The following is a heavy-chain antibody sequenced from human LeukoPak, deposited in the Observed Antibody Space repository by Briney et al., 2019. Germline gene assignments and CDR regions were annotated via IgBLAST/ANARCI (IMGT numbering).Heavy chain of an antibody. V-gene: IGHV3-23*01. CDR2: ISGSGGST. J-gene: IGHJ4*02. CDR3: AKAGGSYWGSMDY. CDR1: GFIVNTNY. Sequence: GGSLRLSCAASGFIVNTNYMTWVRQAPGKGLEWVSAISGSGGSTYYADSVKGRFTISRDNSKNTLYLQMNSLRAEDTAVYYCAKAGGSYWGSMDYWGQGTLVTVSS. D-gene: IGHD1-26*01.